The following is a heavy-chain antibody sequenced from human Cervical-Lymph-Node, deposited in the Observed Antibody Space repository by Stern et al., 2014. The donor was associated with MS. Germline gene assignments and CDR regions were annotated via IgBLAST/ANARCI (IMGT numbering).Heavy chain of an antibody. Sequence: VQLVESGAEVKKPGSTVKVSCKASRGTFSSYAISWLRQAPGQGLEWMGGIIPMFGKPTYVKKFQCRVTFTGDESTSHADMELGSLTSEDTAVYYCAIGELLSRFDSWGQGTLVTVSS. J-gene: IGHJ4*02. CDR2: IIPMFGKP. D-gene: IGHD1-7*01. V-gene: IGHV1-69*01. CDR1: RGTFSSYA. CDR3: AIGELLSRFDS.